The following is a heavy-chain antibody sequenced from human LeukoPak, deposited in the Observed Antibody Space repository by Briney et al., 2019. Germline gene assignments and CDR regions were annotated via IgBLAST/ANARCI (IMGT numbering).Heavy chain of an antibody. CDR1: GVTFSSYE. J-gene: IGHJ5*02. CDR3: ARDSAVGSEAGDNWFGP. D-gene: IGHD1-26*01. Sequence: PAGSLRLSCAASGVTFSSYEMNWVRQAPGKGLEWISYNSTSCGTMYQADSLKCRFTISRDNAKNSVYLQMKSLRAENTAVYYCARDSAVGSEAGDNWFGPWGQGTLVTVSS. V-gene: IGHV3-48*03. CDR2: NSTSCGTM.